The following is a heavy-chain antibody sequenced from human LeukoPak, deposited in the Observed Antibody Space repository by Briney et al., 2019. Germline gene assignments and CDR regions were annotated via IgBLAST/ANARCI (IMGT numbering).Heavy chain of an antibody. CDR3: ARHSGVYWYFDL. CDR1: GGSISSYY. D-gene: IGHD7-27*01. CDR2: IYYSGST. V-gene: IGHV4-59*08. Sequence: SETLSLTCTVSGGSISSYYWSWIRQPAGKGLEWIGYIYYSGSTNYNPSLKSRVTISVDTSKNQFSLKLSSVTAADTAVYYCARHSGVYWYFDLWGRGTLVTVSS. J-gene: IGHJ2*01.